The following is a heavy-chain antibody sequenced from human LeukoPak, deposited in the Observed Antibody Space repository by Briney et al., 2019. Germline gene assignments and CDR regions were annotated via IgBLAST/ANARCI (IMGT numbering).Heavy chain of an antibody. V-gene: IGHV4-38-2*02. CDR1: GYSISSGYY. CDR2: IYTSGSA. Sequence: PSETLSLTCTVSGYSISSGYYWGWIRPPPGKGLEWIGRIYTSGSANYNPSLKSRVTMSLDTSKNQFSLKLSSVTAADTAVYYCARSRGIISDSTLDYWGQGTLVTVSS. D-gene: IGHD6-13*01. J-gene: IGHJ4*02. CDR3: ARSRGIISDSTLDY.